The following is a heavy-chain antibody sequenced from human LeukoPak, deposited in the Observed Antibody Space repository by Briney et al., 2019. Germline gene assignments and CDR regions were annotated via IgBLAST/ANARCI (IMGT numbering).Heavy chain of an antibody. J-gene: IGHJ5*02. CDR1: GGSISSSSYY. CDR2: IYYSGST. D-gene: IGHD3-9*01. CDR3: ARLYYDILTGSNWFDP. Sequence: SETLSLTCTVSGGSISSSSYYWSWIRQPPGKGLEWIGSIYYSGSTYYNPSLKSRVTISVDTSKNQFSLKLSSVTAADTAVYYCARLYYDILTGSNWFDPWGQGTLVTVSS. V-gene: IGHV4-39*07.